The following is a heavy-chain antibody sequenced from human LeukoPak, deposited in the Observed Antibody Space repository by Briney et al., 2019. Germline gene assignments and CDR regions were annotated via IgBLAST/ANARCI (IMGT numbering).Heavy chain of an antibody. CDR1: GGTFSSYA. D-gene: IGHD5-12*01. CDR2: IIPILGIA. CDR3: ARDPPIVATTPRPFYFDY. J-gene: IGHJ4*02. V-gene: IGHV1-69*04. Sequence: SVKVSCKASGGTFSSYAISWVRQPPGQGLEWMERIIPILGIANYAQKFQGRVTIPADKSTSTAYMELSSLRSEDTAVYYCARDPPIVATTPRPFYFDYWGQGTLVTVSS.